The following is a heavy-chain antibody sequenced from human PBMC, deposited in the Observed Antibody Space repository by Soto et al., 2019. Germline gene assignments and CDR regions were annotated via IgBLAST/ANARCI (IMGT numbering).Heavy chain of an antibody. D-gene: IGHD2-2*01. CDR1: GGTFSSYT. V-gene: IGHV1-69*02. J-gene: IGHJ4*02. CDR2: IIPILGIA. Sequence: SVKVSCKASGGTFSSYTITWVRQAPGQGLEWMGRIIPILGIANYAQKFQGRVTITRDTSASTACMELSSLRSEDTAVYYCARSPSLFIDYWGQGTLVTVSS. CDR3: ARSPSLFIDY.